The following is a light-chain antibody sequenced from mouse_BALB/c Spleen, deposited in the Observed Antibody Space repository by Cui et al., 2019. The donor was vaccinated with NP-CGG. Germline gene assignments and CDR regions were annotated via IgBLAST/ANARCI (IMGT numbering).Light chain of an antibody. J-gene: IGLJ1*01. CDR2: GTN. CDR3: ALWYSNHWV. Sequence: QAVVTPESALTNSPGETVTPTCRSSTGAVNTSNYANWVQEKPDHLFTGLIGGTNNRAPGVPARFSGSLIGEKAALTITGAQTEDEAIYFCALWYSNHWVFGGGTKLTVL. CDR1: TGAVNTSNY. V-gene: IGLV1*01.